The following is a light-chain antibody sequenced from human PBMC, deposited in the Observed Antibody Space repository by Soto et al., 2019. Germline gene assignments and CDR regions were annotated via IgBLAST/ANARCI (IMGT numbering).Light chain of an antibody. J-gene: IGKJ1*01. V-gene: IGKV3-20*01. CDR2: GAS. Sequence: DIAMTQSTATLSVSPGERSTLSCSASQSVSSSYLAWYQQKPGQAPRLLIYGASSRATGIPDRFSGSGSGTDFTLTISRLEPEDFAVYYCQQYGSSPTWTFGQGTKVDIK. CDR1: QSVSSSY. CDR3: QQYGSSPTWT.